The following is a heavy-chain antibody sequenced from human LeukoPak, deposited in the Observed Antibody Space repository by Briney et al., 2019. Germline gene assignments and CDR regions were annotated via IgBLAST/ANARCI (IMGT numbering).Heavy chain of an antibody. CDR1: GGSISSYY. Sequence: SETLSLTCTVSGGSISSYYWSWIRQPAGKGLEWIGRIYTSGSTNYNPSLKSRVTMSVDASKNQFSLMLSTVTAADTAVYYSARATDSGSYKGWFDPWGQGTLVTVSS. CDR3: ARATDSGSYKGWFDP. CDR2: IYTSGST. D-gene: IGHD1-26*01. J-gene: IGHJ5*02. V-gene: IGHV4-4*07.